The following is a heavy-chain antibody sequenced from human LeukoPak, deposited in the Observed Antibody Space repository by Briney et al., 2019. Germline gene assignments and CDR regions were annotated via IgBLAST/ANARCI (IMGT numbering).Heavy chain of an antibody. CDR2: ILPIFGTS. CDR3: ARVYWGEGYNRYFHY. Sequence: SVKVSCKASGGTFSSYTINWVRQAPGQGLEWMGGILPIFGTSNSAQKFQGRVTIHADESTSTAYMELSSLRSEDTAVYDCARVYWGEGYNRYFHYGGQGTLVTVSS. J-gene: IGHJ4*02. CDR1: GGTFSSYT. D-gene: IGHD5-24*01. V-gene: IGHV1-69*13.